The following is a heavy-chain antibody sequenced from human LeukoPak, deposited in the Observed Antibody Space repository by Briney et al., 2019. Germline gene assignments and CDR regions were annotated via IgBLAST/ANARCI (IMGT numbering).Heavy chain of an antibody. D-gene: IGHD2-15*01. CDR1: GFTVSSNY. Sequence: GGSLRLSCAASGFTVSSNYMSWVRQAPGKGLEWVSVIYSGGSTYYADSVKGRFTISRDNSKNTLYLQMNSLRAEDTAVYYCAHLGYCSGGSCVTGDYWGQGTLVTVSS. J-gene: IGHJ4*02. CDR2: IYSGGST. CDR3: AHLGYCSGGSCVTGDY. V-gene: IGHV3-53*01.